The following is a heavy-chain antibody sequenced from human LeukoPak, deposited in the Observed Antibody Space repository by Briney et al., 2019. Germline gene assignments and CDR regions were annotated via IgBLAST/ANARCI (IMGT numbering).Heavy chain of an antibody. J-gene: IGHJ4*02. CDR1: GGPFSDYY. CDR3: ARGEGARDGYNYEGPFYFDY. Sequence: SETLPLTCAVYGGPFSDYYWSWIRQPPGKGLEWIGKINHSGSTNYRPSLKSRVPISIDTSKNQFSLKLKSMTAADTAVYYCARGEGARDGYNYEGPFYFDYWGQGTLVTVSS. V-gene: IGHV4-34*01. CDR2: INHSGST. D-gene: IGHD5-24*01.